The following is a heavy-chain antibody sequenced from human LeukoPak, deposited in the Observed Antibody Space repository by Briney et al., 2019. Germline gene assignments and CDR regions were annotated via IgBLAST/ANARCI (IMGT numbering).Heavy chain of an antibody. CDR1: GYSFTSYW. J-gene: IGHJ4*02. V-gene: IGHV5-10-1*01. Sequence: GESLNISCKGSGYSFTSYWISWVRQMPGKGLEWMGRIDPSDSYTNYSPSFRGHVTISADKSISTAYLQWSSLKASDTAMYYCARRYGSGSSIDYWGQGTLVTVSS. CDR3: ARRYGSGSSIDY. D-gene: IGHD3-10*01. CDR2: IDPSDSYT.